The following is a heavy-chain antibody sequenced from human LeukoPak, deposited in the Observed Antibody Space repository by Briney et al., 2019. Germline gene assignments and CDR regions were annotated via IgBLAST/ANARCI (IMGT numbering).Heavy chain of an antibody. Sequence: GGSLRLSCAASGFTFSSYGMHWVRQAPGKGLEWVANIKQDGSEKYYVDSVKGRFTISRDNAKNSLYLQMNSLRAEDTAVYYCARETPSKYDYVWGSYRPDNYYYYGMDVWGQGTTVTVSS. CDR2: IKQDGSEK. J-gene: IGHJ6*02. V-gene: IGHV3-7*01. CDR3: ARETPSKYDYVWGSYRPDNYYYYGMDV. D-gene: IGHD3-16*02. CDR1: GFTFSSYG.